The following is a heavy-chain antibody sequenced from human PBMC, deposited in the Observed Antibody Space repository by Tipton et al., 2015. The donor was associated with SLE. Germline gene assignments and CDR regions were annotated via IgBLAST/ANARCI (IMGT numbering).Heavy chain of an antibody. CDR2: ISSSSSFI. V-gene: IGHV3-21*01. Sequence: SLRLSCAASGFTFSSYSMNWVRQAPGKGLEWVSSISSSSSFIYYADSLKGRFTISRDNAKNSLYLQLNSLRAEDTAVYYCAKVDPTNMVTSFDSWGQGTLVPGSS. J-gene: IGHJ4*02. D-gene: IGHD5-18*01. CDR3: AKVDPTNMVTSFDS. CDR1: GFTFSSYS.